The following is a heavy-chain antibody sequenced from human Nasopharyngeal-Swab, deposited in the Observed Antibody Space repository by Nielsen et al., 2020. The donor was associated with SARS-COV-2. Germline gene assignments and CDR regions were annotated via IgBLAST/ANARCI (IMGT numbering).Heavy chain of an antibody. D-gene: IGHD6-13*01. Sequence: GGSLRLSCAASGFTVSSNYMSWVRQALGKGLEWVSSISSSSSYIYYADSVKGRFTISRDNAKNSLYLQMNSLRAEDTAVYYCARVVAAAGVDYWGQGTLVTVSS. CDR2: ISSSSSYI. CDR3: ARVVAAAGVDY. J-gene: IGHJ4*02. V-gene: IGHV3-21*01. CDR1: GFTVSSNY.